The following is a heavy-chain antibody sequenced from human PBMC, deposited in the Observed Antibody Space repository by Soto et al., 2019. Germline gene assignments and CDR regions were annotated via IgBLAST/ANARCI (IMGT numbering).Heavy chain of an antibody. CDR1: GFTFSNAW. D-gene: IGHD1-1*01. J-gene: IGHJ4*02. V-gene: IGHV3-15*01. CDR3: TTARTATGDGTLDD. Sequence: GGSLRLSCAASGFTFSNAWMSWVRQAPGKGLEWVGRIKSKTDGGTTDYAAPVKGRFTISRDDSKNTLYLQMNSLKTEDTAVYYWTTARTATGDGTLDDWGQGTLGTVSS. CDR2: IKSKTDGGTT.